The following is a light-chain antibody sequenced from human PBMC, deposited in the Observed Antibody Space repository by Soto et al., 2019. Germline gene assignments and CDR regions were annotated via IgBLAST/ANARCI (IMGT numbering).Light chain of an antibody. V-gene: IGKV4-1*01. CDR2: WAS. Sequence: DIVMTQSPDSLAVSLGERATINCKSSQSVLYSSNNKNYLAWYQQKPGQPPTLLIYWASTRESGVPDRFSVSGSGTDFTLTISRLQAEDVAVYSCQQYYSLRLTFGQGTKLEIE. CDR3: QQYYSLRLT. J-gene: IGKJ2*01. CDR1: QSVLYSSNNKNY.